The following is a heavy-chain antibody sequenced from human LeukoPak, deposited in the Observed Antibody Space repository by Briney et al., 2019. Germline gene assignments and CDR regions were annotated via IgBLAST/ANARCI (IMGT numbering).Heavy chain of an antibody. CDR1: GFTFSSYA. CDR3: AKGGYYYDSSGYYLYYFDY. D-gene: IGHD3-22*01. Sequence: GGSLRLSCAASGFTFSSYAMSWVRQAPGKGLEWVSAISGSGGSTYYADSVKGRFTISRDNSKNTLYLQINSLRAEDTAVYYCAKGGYYYDSSGYYLYYFDYWAREPWSPSPQ. J-gene: IGHJ4*02. V-gene: IGHV3-23*01. CDR2: ISGSGGST.